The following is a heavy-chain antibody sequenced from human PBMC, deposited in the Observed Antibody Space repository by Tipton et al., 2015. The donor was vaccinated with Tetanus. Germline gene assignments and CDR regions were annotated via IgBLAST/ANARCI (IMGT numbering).Heavy chain of an antibody. CDR3: TKDTSPGGLDY. J-gene: IGHJ4*02. V-gene: IGHV3-9*01. Sequence: SLRLSCAASGFTFGDYAMHWVRQAPGKGLEWVSGIYWGSNRIDYADSVKGRFTISRDNAKNSLYPQMNNLRAEDTALYYCTKDTSPGGLDYWGLGTLVTVSS. D-gene: IGHD3-10*01. CDR1: GFTFGDYA. CDR2: IYWGSNRI.